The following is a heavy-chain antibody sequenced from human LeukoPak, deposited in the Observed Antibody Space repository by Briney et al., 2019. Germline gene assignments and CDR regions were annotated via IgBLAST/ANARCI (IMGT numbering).Heavy chain of an antibody. CDR2: ISYDGSNK. J-gene: IGHJ5*02. CDR3: ARDAIRAAMVTANWFDP. Sequence: GRSLRLSCAASGFTFSSYAMHWVRQAPGKGLEWVAVISYDGSNKYYADSVKGRFTISRDNSKNTLYLQMNSLRAEDTAVYYCARDAIRAAMVTANWFDPWGREPWSPSPQ. D-gene: IGHD5-18*01. V-gene: IGHV3-30*04. CDR1: GFTFSSYA.